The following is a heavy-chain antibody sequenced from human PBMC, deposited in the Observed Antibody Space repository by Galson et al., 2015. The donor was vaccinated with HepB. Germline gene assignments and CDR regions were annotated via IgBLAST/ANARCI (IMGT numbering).Heavy chain of an antibody. V-gene: IGHV4-39*07. CDR2: ICYSGST. Sequence: CTVSGGSISSNNYYWGWIRQPPGKGLEWIGTICYSGSTYYNPSLKSRVTISIDTSKNQFSLKLSSVTAADTAVYYCARDHGPADTQADYFYYYGMDVWGQGTTVTVSS. CDR1: GGSISSNNYY. CDR3: ARDHGPADTQADYFYYYGMDV. D-gene: IGHD2-2*01. J-gene: IGHJ6*02.